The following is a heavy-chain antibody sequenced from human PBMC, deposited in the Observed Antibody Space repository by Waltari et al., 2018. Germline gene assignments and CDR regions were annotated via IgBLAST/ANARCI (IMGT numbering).Heavy chain of an antibody. Sequence: LQMQASGPGLVKPSETLSLTCTVSVDSISDARYYWGRIRQSPGKGREWIANIYYTGKTDHNPSLKSRVTISVDTSENQFSLTLSSVTPADTAIYYCVRRGDYHIYRSGMYFFDYWGQGTRVTVSS. J-gene: IGHJ4*02. CDR1: VDSISDARYY. CDR3: VRRGDYHIYRSGMYFFDY. D-gene: IGHD3-10*01. CDR2: IYYTGKT. V-gene: IGHV4-39*01.